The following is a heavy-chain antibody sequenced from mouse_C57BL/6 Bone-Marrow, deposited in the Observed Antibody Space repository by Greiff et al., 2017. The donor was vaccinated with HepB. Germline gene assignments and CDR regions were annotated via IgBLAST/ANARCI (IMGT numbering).Heavy chain of an antibody. CDR2: IYPSDSET. D-gene: IGHD3-3*01. CDR3: ASRGAMDY. Sequence: QESCKASGYTFTSYWMDWVKQRPGQGLEWIGNIYPSDSETHYNQKFKDKATLTVDKSSSTAYMQLSSLTSEDSAVYYCASRGAMDYWGQGTSVTVSS. J-gene: IGHJ4*01. V-gene: IGHV1-61*01. CDR1: GYTFTSYW.